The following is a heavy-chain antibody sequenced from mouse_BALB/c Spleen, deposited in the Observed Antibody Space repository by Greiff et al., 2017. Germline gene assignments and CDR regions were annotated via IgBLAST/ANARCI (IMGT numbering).Heavy chain of an antibody. Sequence: VQLQQSGTVLARPGASVKMSCKASGYTFTSYWMHWVKQRPGQGLEWIGAIYPGNSDTSYNQKFKGKAKLTAVTSTSTAYMELSSLTNEDSAVYYSTRRDDGGYYFDYWGQGTTLTVSS. CDR2: IYPGNSDT. V-gene: IGHV1-5*01. D-gene: IGHD2-14*01. CDR1: GYTFTSYW. J-gene: IGHJ2*01. CDR3: TRRDDGGYYFDY.